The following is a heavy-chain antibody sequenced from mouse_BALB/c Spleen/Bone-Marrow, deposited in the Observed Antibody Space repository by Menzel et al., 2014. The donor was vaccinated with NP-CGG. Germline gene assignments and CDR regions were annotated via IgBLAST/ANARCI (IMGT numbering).Heavy chain of an antibody. V-gene: IGHV2-9*02. CDR1: GFSLSSLG. D-gene: IGHD2-14*01. CDR2: IWAGGST. CDR3: ATYYRYDGAY. J-gene: IGHJ3*01. Sequence: VQLQQSGPGLVAPSQSLSITCTASGFSLSSLGVHWVRQPPGKGLEWLGVIWAGGSTNYDSAFMSRLTISKDDSKSQVFLKMSSLQTDDTAMYYCATYYRYDGAYWGQGTLVTVSA.